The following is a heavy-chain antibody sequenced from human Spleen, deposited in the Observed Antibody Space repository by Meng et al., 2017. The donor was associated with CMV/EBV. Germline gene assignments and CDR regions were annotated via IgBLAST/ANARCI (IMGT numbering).Heavy chain of an antibody. J-gene: IGHJ4*02. CDR1: GFTFRSYA. V-gene: IGHV3-30*04. D-gene: IGHD4-11*01. Sequence: GESLKISCAASGFTFRSYAMHWVRQAPGKGLEWVAVLSYDGSNKYYADSVKGRFTISRDNSKNTLYLQMNSLRAEDTAVYYCARDSRGKYYSGVDYWGQGTLVTVSS. CDR3: ARDSRGKYYSGVDY. CDR2: LSYDGSNK.